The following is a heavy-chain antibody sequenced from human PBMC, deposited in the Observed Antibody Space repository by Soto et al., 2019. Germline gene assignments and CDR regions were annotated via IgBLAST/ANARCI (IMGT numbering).Heavy chain of an antibody. V-gene: IGHV3-15*01. CDR1: GFTFSNAW. Sequence: RRLSCAASGFTFSNAWMSWVRQAPGKGLEWVGRIKSKTDGGTTDYAAPVKGRFTISRDDSKNTLYLQMNSLKTEDTAVYYCTTSFLITFGGVIVLRDFWFDPWGQGTLVTVSS. J-gene: IGHJ5*02. CDR3: TTSFLITFGGVIVLRDFWFDP. D-gene: IGHD3-16*02. CDR2: IKSKTDGGTT.